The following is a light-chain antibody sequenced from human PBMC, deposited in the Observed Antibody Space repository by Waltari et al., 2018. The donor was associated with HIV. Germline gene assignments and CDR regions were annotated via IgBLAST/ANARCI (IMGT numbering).Light chain of an antibody. CDR1: SFDIYGYNF. CDR3: VSYKSSSSPV. Sequence: QSALTQPASVSGSPGQSITISCTGASFDIYGYNFVSWVQPHPGKAPKVIIYEVSNRPSGVSNRFSGSKSGNTASLTISGLQPEDEAEYFCVSYKSSSSPVFGGGTKLTV. J-gene: IGLJ3*02. CDR2: EVS. V-gene: IGLV2-14*01.